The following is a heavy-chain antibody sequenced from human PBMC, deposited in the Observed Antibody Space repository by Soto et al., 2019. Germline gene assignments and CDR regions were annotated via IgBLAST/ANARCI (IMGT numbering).Heavy chain of an antibody. J-gene: IGHJ6*02. CDR1: GFTCSSCA. Sequence: PGGSLRVSCAASGFTCSSCAMGWVSQAPGKGLEWVSDIIDSGGSTYYADSVKGRFTIARDNSKSTLYLQMNSLRAEDTALYYCAKGRSYYYYYGVDVWGQGTTVTAP. CDR3: AKGRSYYYYYGVDV. V-gene: IGHV3-23*01. CDR2: IIDSGGST.